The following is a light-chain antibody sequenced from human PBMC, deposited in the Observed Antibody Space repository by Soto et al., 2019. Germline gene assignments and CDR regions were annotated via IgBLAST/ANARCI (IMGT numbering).Light chain of an antibody. V-gene: IGLV2-23*02. CDR2: EVS. J-gene: IGLJ1*01. Sequence: QSALTQPASVSGSPGQSITISCTGTSSDVGSYNLVSWYQQHPGKAPKLMIYEVSKRPSGVSNRFSGSKSGNTASLTISGLQAEDEADYYCAKWDDSLRVYVFGTGTKVTVL. CDR3: AKWDDSLRVYV. CDR1: SSDVGSYNL.